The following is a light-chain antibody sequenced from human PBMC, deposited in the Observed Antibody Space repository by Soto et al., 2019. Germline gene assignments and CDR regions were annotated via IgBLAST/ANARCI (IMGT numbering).Light chain of an antibody. CDR1: QSLVHSDGNTS. Sequence: DIVLTQTPLSSPVTLGQPASISCRSSQSLVHSDGNTSLNWLQQKPGQPPRLLIYEVSNRFSGVSDRFSGSGAGTDFTLEISRVEAEDVGVYYCMQTTQFPLTFGGGTKVEIK. CDR2: EVS. J-gene: IGKJ4*01. V-gene: IGKV2-24*01. CDR3: MQTTQFPLT.